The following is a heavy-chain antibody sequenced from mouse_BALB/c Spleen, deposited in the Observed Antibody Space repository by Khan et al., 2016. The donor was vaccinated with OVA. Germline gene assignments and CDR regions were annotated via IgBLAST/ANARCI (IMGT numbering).Heavy chain of an antibody. CDR2: IDPANGNT. D-gene: IGHD1-2*01. J-gene: IGHJ4*01. V-gene: IGHV14-3*02. Sequence: VQLQQSGAELMKPGASVKLSCTVSGFNIKDTYMHWVKQRPEQGLEWIGRIDPANGNTKYDPKFQGKATMTADTSSHTAYLQLSSLTSEDIAVYYCAYSLLLYAIDYWGQGTSVTVSS. CDR3: AYSLLLYAIDY. CDR1: GFNIKDTY.